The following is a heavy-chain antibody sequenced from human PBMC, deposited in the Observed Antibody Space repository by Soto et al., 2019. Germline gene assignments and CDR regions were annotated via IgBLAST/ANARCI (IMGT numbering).Heavy chain of an antibody. J-gene: IGHJ6*02. Sequence: PGGSLRLSCAASGFTFSNAWMSWVRQAPGKGLEWVGRIKSKTDGGTTDYAAPVKGRFTISRDDSKNTLYLQMNSLKTEDTAVYYCTTSPDLDTAMVYGMDVWGQGTTVTVSS. D-gene: IGHD5-18*01. CDR3: TTSPDLDTAMVYGMDV. CDR1: GFTFSNAW. V-gene: IGHV3-15*01. CDR2: IKSKTDGGTT.